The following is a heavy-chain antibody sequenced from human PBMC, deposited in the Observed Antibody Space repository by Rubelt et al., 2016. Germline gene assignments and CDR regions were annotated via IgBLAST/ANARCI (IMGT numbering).Heavy chain of an antibody. V-gene: IGHV1-3*01. CDR1: GYTFTSYA. CDR2: INAGNGNT. J-gene: IGHJ3*02. D-gene: IGHD6-19*01. Sequence: QVQLVQSGAEVKKPGASVKVSCKASGYTFTSYAMHWVRQAPGQRLEWMGWINAGNGNTKCSQKFQGRVTLTRDTPASTAYMELSSLRSEDTAVYYCAREDTTDRGWYDALDIWGQGTMVTVSS. CDR3: AREDTTDRGWYDALDI.